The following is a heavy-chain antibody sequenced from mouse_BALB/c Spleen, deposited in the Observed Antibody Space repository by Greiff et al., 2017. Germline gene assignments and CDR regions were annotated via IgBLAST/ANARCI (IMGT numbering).Heavy chain of an antibody. V-gene: IGHV2-4-1*01. J-gene: IGHJ4*01. Sequence: VMLVESGPGLVQPSQSLSITCTVSGFSLTSYGVHWVRQSPGKGLEWLGVIWSGGSTDYNAAFISRLSISKDNSKSQVFFKMNSLQADDTAIYYDASQLTGKGEDYWGQGTSVTVSS. CDR1: GFSLTSYG. CDR3: ASQLTGKGEDY. D-gene: IGHD4-1*01. CDR2: IWSGGST.